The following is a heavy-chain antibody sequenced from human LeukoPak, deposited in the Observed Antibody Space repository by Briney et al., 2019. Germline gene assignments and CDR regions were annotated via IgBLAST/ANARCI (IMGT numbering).Heavy chain of an antibody. CDR1: GGSISSYY. V-gene: IGHV4-59*01. D-gene: IGHD3-16*02. J-gene: IGHJ5*02. Sequence: AETLSLTCAVSGGSISSYYWSWVRQPPGKGLEWGGDIYYSGSTNYNPSLKSRLTISVDTSKTQFSLKLSSVTAAATAVYYCATERYDYDYVWGSYRPCNWFDPWGQGTLVTVSS. CDR2: IYYSGST. CDR3: ATERYDYDYVWGSYRPCNWFDP.